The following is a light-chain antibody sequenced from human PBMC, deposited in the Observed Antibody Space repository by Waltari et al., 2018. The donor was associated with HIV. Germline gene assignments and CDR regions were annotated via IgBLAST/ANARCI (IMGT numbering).Light chain of an antibody. CDR3: QQYNNWPGIT. J-gene: IGKJ3*01. V-gene: IGKV3-15*01. CDR1: QSINNN. Sequence: EILMTQSPATLSVSPGERATLSCRASQSINNNLARYQHKPGQAPRLLIYGASTGATGVPARFSGSGSGTEFTLTISSLQSEDFAVYYCQQYNNWPGITFGPGTKVDIK. CDR2: GAS.